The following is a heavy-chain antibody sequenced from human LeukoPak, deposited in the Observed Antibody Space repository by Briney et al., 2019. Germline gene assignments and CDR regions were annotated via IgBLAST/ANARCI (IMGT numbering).Heavy chain of an antibody. D-gene: IGHD2-15*01. CDR3: ARDRGYCSGGSCYVGN. J-gene: IGHJ4*02. V-gene: IGHV1-69*04. CDR2: IIPILGIA. CDR1: GGTFSSYT. Sequence: SVKVSCKASGGTFSSYTISWVRQAPGQGLEWMGRIIPILGIANYAQKFQGRVTITADKSTSTAYMELSSLRSEDTAVYYCARDRGYCSGGSCYVGNWGQGTLDTVSS.